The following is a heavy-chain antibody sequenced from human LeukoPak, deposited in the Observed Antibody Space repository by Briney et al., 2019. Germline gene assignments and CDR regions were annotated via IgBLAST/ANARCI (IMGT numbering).Heavy chain of an antibody. CDR2: LSSSSSYI. V-gene: IGHV3-21*01. J-gene: IGHJ6*04. D-gene: IGHD3-9*01. Sequence: GGSLRLSCAASGFTFSSYSMNWVRQAPGKGLEWVSSLSSSSSYIYYADSVKGRFTISRDNAKNSLYLQMNSLRAEDTAVYFCERDAPYDILTETYYYYGMDVWGKGTTVTVSS. CDR1: GFTFSSYS. CDR3: ERDAPYDILTETYYYYGMDV.